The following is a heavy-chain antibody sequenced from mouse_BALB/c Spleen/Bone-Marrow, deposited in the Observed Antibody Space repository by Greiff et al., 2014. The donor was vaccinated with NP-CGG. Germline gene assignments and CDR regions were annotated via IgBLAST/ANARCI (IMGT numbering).Heavy chain of an antibody. V-gene: IGHV1S56*01. CDR1: GYTFTSYY. CDR2: IYPGDGST. CDR3: AKDGYGGGEYYYARDY. D-gene: IGHD2-2*01. J-gene: IGHJ4*01. Sequence: QVQLKESGPELVKPGASVKMSCKASGYTFTSYYIHWVKQRPGQGLEWIGWIYPGDGSTKYNEKFKGKTTLTADKSSSTAYMLLSSLTTGVSAVYFVAKDGYGGGEYYYARDYWGQGTSVTVSS.